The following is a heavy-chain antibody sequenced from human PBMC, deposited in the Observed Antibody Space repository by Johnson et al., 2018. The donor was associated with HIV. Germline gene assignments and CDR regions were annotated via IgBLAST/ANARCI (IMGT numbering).Heavy chain of an antibody. CDR2: ISYDGSNK. V-gene: IGHV3-30-3*01. Sequence: QVKLVESGGGVVQPGRSLRLSCAASGFTFSSYAMHWVRQAPGKGLEWVAVISYDGSNKYYADSVKGRFTISRDNSKNTLYLQMNSLRAEDTAVYYCARAPYYYDSSTGAFDIWGQGTMVTVSS. D-gene: IGHD3-22*01. J-gene: IGHJ3*02. CDR3: ARAPYYYDSSTGAFDI. CDR1: GFTFSSYA.